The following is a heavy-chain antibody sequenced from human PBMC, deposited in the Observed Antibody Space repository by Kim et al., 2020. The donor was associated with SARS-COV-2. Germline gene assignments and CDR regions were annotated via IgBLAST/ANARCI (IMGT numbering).Heavy chain of an antibody. V-gene: IGHV3-30*02. CDR3: AKETMIVVSYYFDY. Sequence: AGAVERRFTNTRENSKNTLYLQKNSLRAEDTALYYCAKETMIVVSYYFDYWGQGTLVTVSS. J-gene: IGHJ4*02. D-gene: IGHD3-22*01.